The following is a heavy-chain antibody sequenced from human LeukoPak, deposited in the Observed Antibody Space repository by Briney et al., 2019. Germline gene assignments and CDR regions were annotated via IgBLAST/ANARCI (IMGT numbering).Heavy chain of an antibody. V-gene: IGHV3-30*04. CDR3: ARGNGIRRGSFDY. CDR2: ISYDGSNK. D-gene: IGHD3-10*01. J-gene: IGHJ4*02. Sequence: HPGGSLRLSCAASGFTFSSYAMHWVRQAPGKGLEWVAVISYDGSNKYYADSVQGRFTISRDNSKNTLYLQMNSLRAEDTAVYYCARGNGIRRGSFDYWGQGTLVTVSS. CDR1: GFTFSSYA.